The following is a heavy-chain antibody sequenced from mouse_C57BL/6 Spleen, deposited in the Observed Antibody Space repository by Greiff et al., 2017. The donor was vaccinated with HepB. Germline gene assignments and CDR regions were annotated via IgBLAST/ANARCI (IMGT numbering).Heavy chain of an antibody. CDR3: ARSYYYGSSLWYFDV. CDR1: GYTFTSYT. J-gene: IGHJ1*03. D-gene: IGHD1-1*01. V-gene: IGHV1-4*01. CDR2: INPSSGYT. Sequence: VKLQQSGAELARPGASVKMSCKASGYTFTSYTMHWVKQRPGQGLEWIGYINPSSGYTKYNQKFKDKATLTADKSSSTAYMQLSSLTSEDSAVYYCARSYYYGSSLWYFDVWGTGTTVTVSS.